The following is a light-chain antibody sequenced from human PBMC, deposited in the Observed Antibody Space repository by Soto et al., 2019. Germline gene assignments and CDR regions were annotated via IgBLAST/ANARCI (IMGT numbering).Light chain of an antibody. Sequence: QSALTQPASVSGSPGQSITISCTATSSDVGRYDYVSWYQQHPGKAPKLIIYDVSNRPSGVSDRFSGSKSGNTASLTISGLQSEYEADYYCSSYTTTTTLFGGGTKLTVL. V-gene: IGLV2-14*03. CDR3: SSYTTTTTL. CDR2: DVS. CDR1: SSDVGRYDY. J-gene: IGLJ2*01.